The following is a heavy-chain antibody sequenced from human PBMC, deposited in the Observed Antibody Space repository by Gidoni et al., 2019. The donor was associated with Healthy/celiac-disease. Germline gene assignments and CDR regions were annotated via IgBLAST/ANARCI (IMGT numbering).Heavy chain of an antibody. CDR1: GYTFTGYY. D-gene: IGHD3-10*01. V-gene: IGHV1-2*06. J-gene: IGHJ6*02. CDR3: ARALYYGSGSYYQDYYYYGMDV. Sequence: QVQLVQPGAEVKKPGASVKVSCKASGYTFTGYYMPWVRQAPGQGLEWMGRINPNSGGTNYAQKFQGRVTMTRDTSISTAYMELSRLRSDDTAVYYCARALYYGSGSYYQDYYYYGMDVWGQGTTVTVSS. CDR2: INPNSGGT.